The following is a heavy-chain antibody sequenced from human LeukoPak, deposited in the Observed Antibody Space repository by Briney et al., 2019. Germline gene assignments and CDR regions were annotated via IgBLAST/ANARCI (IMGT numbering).Heavy chain of an antibody. CDR1: GFTFSTSA. Sequence: GGSLRLSCSASGFTFSTSAMHWVRQAPGKGLEYVSALGTNGGNTYHADSVRGRFTISRDNSKNTLFLQMSSLRPEDTAVYYCVKSERGYLWGSYYNYWGQGTLVTVSS. V-gene: IGHV3-64D*06. D-gene: IGHD3-16*01. CDR3: VKSERGYLWGSYYNY. CDR2: LGTNGGNT. J-gene: IGHJ4*02.